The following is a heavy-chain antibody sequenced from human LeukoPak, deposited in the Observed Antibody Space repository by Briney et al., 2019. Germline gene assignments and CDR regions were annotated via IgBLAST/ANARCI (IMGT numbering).Heavy chain of an antibody. CDR2: IYSGGST. CDR3: ARARYSYVPHYYYYGMDV. V-gene: IGHV3-53*04. CDR1: GFTVSSNY. Sequence: PGGSLRLSCAASGFTVSSNYMSWVRQAPGKGLEWVSVIYSGGSTYYADSVKGRFTISRHNSKNTLYLQMNSLRAEDTAVYYCARARYSYVPHYYYYGMDVWGQGTTVTVSS. D-gene: IGHD5-18*01. J-gene: IGHJ6*02.